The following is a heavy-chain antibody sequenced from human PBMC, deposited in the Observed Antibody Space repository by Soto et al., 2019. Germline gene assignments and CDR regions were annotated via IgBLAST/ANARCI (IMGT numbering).Heavy chain of an antibody. D-gene: IGHD2-2*01. Sequence: ASVKVSCKASGYTFNTYGISWVRQAPGQGLEWMGWISTYNGNTKYAQKYQGRVTMTTDTSTSTAYMELRSLRSDDTAVYYCARGKKRIFDIVVVPAANDYWGQGTLVTVSS. CDR1: GYTFNTYG. J-gene: IGHJ4*02. CDR2: ISTYNGNT. V-gene: IGHV1-18*01. CDR3: ARGKKRIFDIVVVPAANDY.